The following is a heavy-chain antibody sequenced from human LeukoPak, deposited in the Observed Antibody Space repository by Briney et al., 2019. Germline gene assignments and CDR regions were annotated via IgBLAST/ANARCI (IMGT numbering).Heavy chain of an antibody. CDR1: GGTFSNYA. Sequence: SVKVSCKASGGTFSNYAISWVRQAPEQGLEWMGGIVPIFGTANYAQKFQGRVTISADESTSIAYMELSSLTSEDTAVYYCASGKAGQLDRTLDYWGQGTLVTVSS. V-gene: IGHV1-69*01. J-gene: IGHJ4*02. CDR2: IVPIFGTA. D-gene: IGHD1-1*01. CDR3: ASGKAGQLDRTLDY.